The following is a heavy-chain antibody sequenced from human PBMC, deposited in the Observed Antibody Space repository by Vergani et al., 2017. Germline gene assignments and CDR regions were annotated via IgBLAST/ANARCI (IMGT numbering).Heavy chain of an antibody. CDR1: GGSISPYY. CDR3: ARGITMVRGAYFDY. D-gene: IGHD3-10*01. CDR2: IYYSGST. Sequence: QVQLQESGPGLVKPSETLYLTCIVPGGSISPYYWSWIRRPAGKGREWIGYIYYSGSTNYNPSLKSRVTISVDTSKNQFSLKLSSVTAADTAVYYCARGITMVRGAYFDYWGQGTLVTVSS. V-gene: IGHV4-59*01. J-gene: IGHJ4*02.